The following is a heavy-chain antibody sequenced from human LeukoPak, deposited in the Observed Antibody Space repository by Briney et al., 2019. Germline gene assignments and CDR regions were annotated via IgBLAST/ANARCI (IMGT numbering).Heavy chain of an antibody. J-gene: IGHJ4*02. CDR3: TRGSTTVTTDFDY. CDR2: IRSKANSYAT. D-gene: IGHD4-17*01. V-gene: IGHV3-73*01. Sequence: GGSLKLSCAASGFTFSGSAMHWVRHASGKGREWLGRIRSKANSYATAYAASVKGRFTISRDDSKNTAYLQMNSLKAEDTAVYYCTRGSTTVTTDFDYWGQGTLVTVSS. CDR1: GFTFSGSA.